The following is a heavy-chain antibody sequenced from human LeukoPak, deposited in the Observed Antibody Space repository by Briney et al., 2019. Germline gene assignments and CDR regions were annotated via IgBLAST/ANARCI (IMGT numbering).Heavy chain of an antibody. J-gene: IGHJ6*02. CDR2: ISAYTGNT. CDR3: ARDGVPAAMHYYYGMDV. V-gene: IGHV1-18*01. D-gene: IGHD2-2*01. CDR1: GYTFTSYG. Sequence: ASVKVSCKASGYTFTSYGISWVRQAPGQGLEWMGWISAYTGNTNYAQKLQGRVTMTTDTSTSTAYMELRSLRSNDTAVYYCARDGVPAAMHYYYGMDVWGQGTTVTVSS.